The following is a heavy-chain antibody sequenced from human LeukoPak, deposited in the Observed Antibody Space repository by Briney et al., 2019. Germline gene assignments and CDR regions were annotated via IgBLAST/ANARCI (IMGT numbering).Heavy chain of an antibody. CDR2: IYTSGST. D-gene: IGHD3-10*01. J-gene: IGHJ4*02. CDR1: GGSISSSSYY. V-gene: IGHV4-61*02. Sequence: ASETLSLTCTVSGGSISSSSYYWSWIRQPAGKGLEWIGRIYTSGSTNYNPSLKSRVTISVDTSKNQFSLKLSSMTAADTAVYYCARGTLDYWGQGTLVTVSS. CDR3: ARGTLDY.